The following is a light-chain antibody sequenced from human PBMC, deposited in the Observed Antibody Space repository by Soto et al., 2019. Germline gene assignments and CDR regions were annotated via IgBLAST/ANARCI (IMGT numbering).Light chain of an antibody. CDR3: QQYNDYSPRT. V-gene: IGKV1-5*03. J-gene: IGKJ1*01. CDR1: QSISSW. CDR2: KAS. Sequence: DIQMTQSPSTLSASVGDRVTTTCRASQSISSWLAWYQQKPGKAPKLLIYKASNLESGVPSRFSGSQSGTEFTLTISSLQPDDFATYFCQQYNDYSPRTYGQGTKVDIK.